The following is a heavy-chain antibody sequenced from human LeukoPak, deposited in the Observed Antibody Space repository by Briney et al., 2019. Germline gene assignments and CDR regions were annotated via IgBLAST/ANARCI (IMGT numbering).Heavy chain of an antibody. Sequence: SETLSLTCAVYGGSFSGYYWSWIRQPPGKGLEWIGEINHSGSTNYNPSLKSRVTISVDTSKNQFSLKLSSVTAADTAVYYCARGVGGRTDYWGQGTLVTVSS. D-gene: IGHD6-19*01. CDR3: ARGVGGRTDY. J-gene: IGHJ4*02. V-gene: IGHV4-34*01. CDR2: INHSGST. CDR1: GGSFSGYY.